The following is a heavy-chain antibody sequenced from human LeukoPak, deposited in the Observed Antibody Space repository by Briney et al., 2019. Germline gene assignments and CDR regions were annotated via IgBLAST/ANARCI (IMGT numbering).Heavy chain of an antibody. CDR1: GFAFSNYW. D-gene: IGHD3-10*01. CDR2: INGDGSST. J-gene: IGHJ4*02. V-gene: IGHV3-74*01. Sequence: GGSLRLSCAASGFAFSNYWVHWVRQAPGKGLVWVSRINGDGSSTTYADSVKGRFTISRDNAKNTLFLQMNSLRAEDTAVYYCAKDFLYNVVDYWGQGTLVAVSS. CDR3: AKDFLYNVVDY.